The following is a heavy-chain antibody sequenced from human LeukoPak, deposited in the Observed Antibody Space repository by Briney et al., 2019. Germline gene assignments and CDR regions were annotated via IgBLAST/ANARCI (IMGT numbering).Heavy chain of an antibody. D-gene: IGHD3-16*02. J-gene: IGHJ4*02. V-gene: IGHV4-34*01. CDR2: INXXXRT. Sequence: EINXXXRTNYHPSLKSRVTISVDTSKTQFSLKLSSVTAADTAVYYCARGWGYYDYVWGSYRLQLFDYWGQGTLVTVSS. CDR3: ARGWGYYDYVWGSYRLQLFDY.